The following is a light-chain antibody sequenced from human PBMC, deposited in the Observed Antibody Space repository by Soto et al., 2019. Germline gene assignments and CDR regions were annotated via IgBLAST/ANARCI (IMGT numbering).Light chain of an antibody. CDR1: SSNIGKNT. CDR2: SDT. Sequence: QSVLTQPPSASGTPGQRGTISCSGSSSNIGKNTVNWYQQLPGTAPKLLIHSDTQRPSGVPDRFSGSKSGTSASLAISGLQSEDEADSYCAAWDDSLNGWVFGGGTKLTVL. CDR3: AAWDDSLNGWV. V-gene: IGLV1-44*01. J-gene: IGLJ3*02.